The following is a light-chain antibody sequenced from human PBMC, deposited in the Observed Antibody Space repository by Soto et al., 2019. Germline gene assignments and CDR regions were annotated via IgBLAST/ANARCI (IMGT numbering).Light chain of an antibody. CDR3: QQYYSAPLT. J-gene: IGKJ4*01. CDR2: WAS. CDR1: RNILYSSNNKNY. V-gene: IGKV4-1*01. Sequence: DIVMTQSPDSLAVSLGERATINCKSSRNILYSSNNKNYLAWYQQKPGQPPKLLIYWASTRESGFPDRFSGSGSWTDFTLTISSLQAEDLAVYYCQQYYSAPLTFGGGTKVEIK.